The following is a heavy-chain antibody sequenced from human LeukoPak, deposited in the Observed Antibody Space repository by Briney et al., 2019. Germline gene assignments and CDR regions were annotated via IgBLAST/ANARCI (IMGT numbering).Heavy chain of an antibody. CDR1: GFTFSSYR. CDR2: ISSNRNNI. CDR3: ARDRSPGYFDY. V-gene: IGHV3-21*01. Sequence: PGGSLRLSCAASGFTFSSYRMNWVRQAPGKGLEWVSSISSNRNNIYYAASVKGRFTISRDNAKNSLYLQMNTLRAEDTAVYYCARDRSPGYFDYWGQGTLVTVSS. J-gene: IGHJ4*02.